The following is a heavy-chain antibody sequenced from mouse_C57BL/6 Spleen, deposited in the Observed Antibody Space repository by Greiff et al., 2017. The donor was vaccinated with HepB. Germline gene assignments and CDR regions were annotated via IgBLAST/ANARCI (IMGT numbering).Heavy chain of an antibody. CDR3: ARSIYYYGSSPYYFDY. J-gene: IGHJ2*01. CDR1: GYTFTSYW. CDR2: IDPSDSET. D-gene: IGHD1-1*01. V-gene: IGHV1-52*01. Sequence: QVQLQQPGAELVRPGSSVKLSCKASGYTFTSYWMHWVKQRPIQGLEWIGNIDPSDSETHYNQKFKDKATLTVDKSSSTAYMQLSSLTSEDSAVYYCARSIYYYGSSPYYFDYWGQGTTLTVSS.